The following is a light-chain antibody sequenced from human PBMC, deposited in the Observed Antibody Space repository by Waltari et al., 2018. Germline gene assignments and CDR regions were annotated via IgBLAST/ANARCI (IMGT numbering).Light chain of an antibody. CDR3: NSRDSSGDHLCL. J-gene: IGLJ2*01. CDR1: SLTYFY. Sequence: SSELTQDPAVSVALGQTIRITCHGDSLTYFYASWYQQRPGQAPLLVIYGQNNRPSGISDRFSGSSSGKTAYLTITGAQAADEAFYYCNSRDSSGDHLCLFGGGTKVTVL. V-gene: IGLV3-19*01. CDR2: GQN.